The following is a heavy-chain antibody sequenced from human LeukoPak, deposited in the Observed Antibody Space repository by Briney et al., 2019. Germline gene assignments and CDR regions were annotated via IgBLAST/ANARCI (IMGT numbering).Heavy chain of an antibody. D-gene: IGHD3-10*01. V-gene: IGHV3-33*01. CDR3: ARDLKSGAFDY. J-gene: IGHJ4*02. CDR2: IWYDGSNK. CDR1: GFTFSSYG. Sequence: GGSLRLSCAASGFTFSSYGMHWVRQAPGKGLEWVAVIWYDGSNKYYADSVKGRFTISRDNSRNTLYLEMNSLRAEDTALYYCARDLKSGAFDYWGQGTPVTVSS.